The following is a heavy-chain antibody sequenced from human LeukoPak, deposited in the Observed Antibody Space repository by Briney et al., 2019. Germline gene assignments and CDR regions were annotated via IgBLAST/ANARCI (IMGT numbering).Heavy chain of an antibody. CDR2: ISGSGGST. Sequence: SGGSLRLSCAASGFTFSSYAMSWVRQAPGKGLEWVSAISGSGGSTYYADSVKGRFTISRDNSKNTLYLQMNSLRAEDTAVYYCAKVNSYGIVVVTGWDYWGQGTLVTVSS. CDR1: GFTFSSYA. J-gene: IGHJ4*02. D-gene: IGHD3-22*01. V-gene: IGHV3-23*01. CDR3: AKVNSYGIVVVTGWDY.